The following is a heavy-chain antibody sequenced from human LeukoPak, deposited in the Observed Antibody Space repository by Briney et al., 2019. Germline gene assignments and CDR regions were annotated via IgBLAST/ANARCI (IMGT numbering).Heavy chain of an antibody. CDR1: GDSISSYY. V-gene: IGHV4-59*12. D-gene: IGHD3-10*02. CDR2: IYYSGST. J-gene: IGHJ3*02. CDR3: ARGLTMSHDAFDI. Sequence: AETLSLTCTVSGDSISSYYWSWIRQPPGKGLEWIGYIYYSGSTNYNPSLKSRVTISVDTSKNQFSLKLSSVTAADTAVYYCARGLTMSHDAFDIWGQGTMVTVSS.